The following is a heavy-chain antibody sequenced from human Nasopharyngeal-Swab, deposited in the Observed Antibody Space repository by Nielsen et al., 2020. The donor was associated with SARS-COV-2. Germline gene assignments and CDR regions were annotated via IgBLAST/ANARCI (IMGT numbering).Heavy chain of an antibody. D-gene: IGHD5-18*01. CDR3: AREPRGYSYGLGMDYYYMDV. Sequence: SETLSLTCTVSGGSISSYYWSWIRQPPGKGLEWIGYIYYSGSTNYNPSLKSRVTISVDTSKNQFSLKLSSVTAADTAVYYCAREPRGYSYGLGMDYYYMDVRGKGTTVTVSS. CDR1: GGSISSYY. J-gene: IGHJ6*03. CDR2: IYYSGST. V-gene: IGHV4-59*01.